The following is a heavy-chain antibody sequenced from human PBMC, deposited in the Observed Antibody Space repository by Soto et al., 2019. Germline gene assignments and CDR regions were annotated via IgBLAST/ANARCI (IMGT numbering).Heavy chain of an antibody. Sequence: VGSLRLSCVGSVFTFSAAAIHCVRQAPGQGLEWIGRIRSKTNNYVTAYSASVEGRFTLSRDDSRNTTYLEMQSLRVEDTAVYFCTASPYWGQGTLVTVSS. CDR3: TASPY. V-gene: IGHV3-73*01. CDR2: IRSKTNNYVT. J-gene: IGHJ4*02. CDR1: VFTFSAAA.